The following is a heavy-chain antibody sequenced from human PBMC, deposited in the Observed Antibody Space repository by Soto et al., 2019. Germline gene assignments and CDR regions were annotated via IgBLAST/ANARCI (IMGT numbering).Heavy chain of an antibody. V-gene: IGHV3-23*01. D-gene: IGHD3-22*01. CDR3: AKDETMIVVFGYFDY. J-gene: IGHJ4*02. CDR1: GFTFSSYA. Sequence: GGSLRLSCAASGFTFSSYAMSWVRQAPGKGLEWVSAISGSGGSTYYADSVKGRFTISRDNSKNTLYPQTNSLRAEDTAVYYCAKDETMIVVFGYFDYWGQGTLVTVSS. CDR2: ISGSGGST.